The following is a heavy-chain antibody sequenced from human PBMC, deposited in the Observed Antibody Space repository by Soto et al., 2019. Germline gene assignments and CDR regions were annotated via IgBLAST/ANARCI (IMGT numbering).Heavy chain of an antibody. D-gene: IGHD3-22*01. CDR2: IRNQVRSYTT. J-gene: IGHJ4*02. CDR1: GFTFTDHF. V-gene: IGHV3-72*01. CDR3: ARDLGYYDSSGYFDY. Sequence: WGSLRVSCAASGFTFTDHFMDWVRQAPGNGLEWVGRIRNQVRSYTTDYADSVKGRFTISRDNAKNSLYLQMNSLRAEDTAVYYCARDLGYYDSSGYFDYWGQGTLVTVSS.